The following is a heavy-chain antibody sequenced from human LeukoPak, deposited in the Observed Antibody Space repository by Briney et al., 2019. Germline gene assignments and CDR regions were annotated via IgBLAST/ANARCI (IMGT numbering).Heavy chain of an antibody. V-gene: IGHV4-59*08. CDR1: GGSISSYY. Sequence: PSETLSLTCTVSGGSISSYYWSWIRQPAEKGLEWIGRIYYSGSTNYNPSLKSRVTISVDTSKNQFSLKLSSVTAADTAVYYYARLPGYYDSSGYYFPYYFDYWGQGTLVTVSS. CDR2: IYYSGST. CDR3: ARLPGYYDSSGYYFPYYFDY. D-gene: IGHD3-22*01. J-gene: IGHJ4*02.